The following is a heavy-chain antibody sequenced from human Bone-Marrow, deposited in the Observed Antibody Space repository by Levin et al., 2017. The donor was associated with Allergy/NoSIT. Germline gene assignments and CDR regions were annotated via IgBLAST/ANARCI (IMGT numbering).Heavy chain of an antibody. CDR3: ARDKIITNYGDYDGRIIDY. CDR1: GYSISSGYY. CDR2: IYHSGST. Sequence: SQTLSLTCAVSGYSISSGYYWGWIRQPPGKGLEWIGSIYHSGSTYYNPSLKSRVTISVDTSKNQFSLKLSSVTAADTAVYYCARDKIITNYGDYDGRIIDYWGQGTLVTVSS. J-gene: IGHJ4*02. V-gene: IGHV4-38-2*02. D-gene: IGHD4-17*01.